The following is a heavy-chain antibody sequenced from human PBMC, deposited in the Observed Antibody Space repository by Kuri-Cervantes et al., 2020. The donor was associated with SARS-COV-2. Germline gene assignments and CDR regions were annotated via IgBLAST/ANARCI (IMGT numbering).Heavy chain of an antibody. CDR1: GFTFSSYG. CDR2: ISYDGSNK. J-gene: IGHJ6*02. Sequence: GESLKISCAASGFTFSSYGMHWVRQAPGKGLEWVAVISYDGSNKDYADSVKGRFTISRDNSKNTLYLQMNSLRAEDTAVYYCAKALGNCYYDGMDVWGQGTTVTVSS. V-gene: IGHV3-30*18. D-gene: IGHD1-1*01. CDR3: AKALGNCYYDGMDV.